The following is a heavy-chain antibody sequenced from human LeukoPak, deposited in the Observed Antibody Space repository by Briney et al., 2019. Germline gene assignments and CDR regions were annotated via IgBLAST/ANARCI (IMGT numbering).Heavy chain of an antibody. Sequence: GESLKISCTCSGYSFTSYWIGWVRQMPGKGLEWMGIIYPGDSDTRYSPSFQGQVTISADKSISTAYLQWSSLKASDTAMYYCASGGYCSGGSCSDAFDIWGQGTMVTVSS. CDR2: IYPGDSDT. CDR3: ASGGYCSGGSCSDAFDI. D-gene: IGHD2-15*01. J-gene: IGHJ3*02. V-gene: IGHV5-51*01. CDR1: GYSFTSYW.